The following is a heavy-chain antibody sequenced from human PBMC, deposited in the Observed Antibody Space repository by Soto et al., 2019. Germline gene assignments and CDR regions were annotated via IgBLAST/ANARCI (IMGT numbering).Heavy chain of an antibody. V-gene: IGHV1-69*13. D-gene: IGHD5-18*01. J-gene: IGHJ4*02. CDR2: IIPIFGTA. Sequence: SMKVFCKASGGTFRSYAISWVRQAPGKGLEWMGRIIPIFGTANYAQTFQGRVTITADESTSTAYMELSSLRSEDTAVYYCARALIWDTAMGSKFDYWGRGTLVTVSS. CDR1: GGTFRSYA. CDR3: ARALIWDTAMGSKFDY.